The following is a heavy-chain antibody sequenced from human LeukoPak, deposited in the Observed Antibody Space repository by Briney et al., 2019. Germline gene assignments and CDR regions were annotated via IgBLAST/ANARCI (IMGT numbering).Heavy chain of an antibody. D-gene: IGHD2-2*01. CDR1: GFTFSNYW. V-gene: IGHV3-7*01. J-gene: IGHJ4*02. CDR2: IKQDESEK. Sequence: PGGSLRLSCSASGFTFSNYWMSWVRQAPGKGLEWVANIKQDESEKYYVDSVKGRFTISRDNAKSSLYLQVNSLRAEDTAVYYCARALDSSSSRYQAFEEWGQGTLLSVSS. CDR3: ARALDSSSSRYQAFEE.